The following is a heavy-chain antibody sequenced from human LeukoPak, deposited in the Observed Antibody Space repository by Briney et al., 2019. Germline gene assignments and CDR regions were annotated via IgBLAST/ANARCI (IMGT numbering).Heavy chain of an antibody. Sequence: SETLSLTCTVSGDSISTYYWNWIRQPPGKGLEWIGYIYHSGSTNYNPSLKSRVTISVDTSKNQFSLELSSVTAADTAVYYCASSNHFWSGYYLLDYWGQGTLVTVSS. J-gene: IGHJ4*02. CDR3: ASSNHFWSGYYLLDY. D-gene: IGHD3-3*02. CDR2: IYHSGST. CDR1: GDSISTYY. V-gene: IGHV4-59*12.